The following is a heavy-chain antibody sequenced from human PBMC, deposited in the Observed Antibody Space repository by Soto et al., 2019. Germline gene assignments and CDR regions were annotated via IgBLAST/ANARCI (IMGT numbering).Heavy chain of an antibody. D-gene: IGHD2-15*01. V-gene: IGHV3-73*01. CDR3: TRPGEDGGDY. Sequence: GGSLRLSCAASGFTFSGSTMHWVRQASGKGLEWVGRIRSRANSYATAYAASGKGRFTISRDDSKNTAYLQMNSLNTEDTAVYYCTRPGEDGGDYWGQGTLVTVSS. CDR2: IRSRANSYAT. J-gene: IGHJ4*02. CDR1: GFTFSGST.